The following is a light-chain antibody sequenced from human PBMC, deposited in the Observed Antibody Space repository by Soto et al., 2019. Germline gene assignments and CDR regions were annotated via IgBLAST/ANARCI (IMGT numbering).Light chain of an antibody. CDR3: CSYAGGNTDV. Sequence: QSALTQPASVSGSPGQSITIFCTGSSSDVGNYNLVSWYQHHPGEAPQLIIYEGDKRPSGVSHRFSTSKSGNTASLTISELQAEDQADYYCCSYAGGNTDVFGTGTKLTVL. CDR1: SSDVGNYNL. V-gene: IGLV2-23*01. J-gene: IGLJ1*01. CDR2: EGD.